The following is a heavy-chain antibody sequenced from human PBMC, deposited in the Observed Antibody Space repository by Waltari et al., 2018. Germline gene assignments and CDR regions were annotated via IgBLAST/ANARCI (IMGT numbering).Heavy chain of an antibody. J-gene: IGHJ4*02. CDR2: IYTSGST. D-gene: IGHD3-16*02. CDR3: ARSIYDYVWGSYRIFDY. Sequence: QVQLQESGPGLVKPSQTLSLTCTVPGGSISSRSYYWSWIRQPAGKGLEWIGRIYTSGSTNYNPSLKSRVTISVDTSKNQFSLKLSSVTAADTAVYYCARSIYDYVWGSYRIFDYWGRGTLVTVSS. CDR1: GGSISSRSYY. V-gene: IGHV4-61*02.